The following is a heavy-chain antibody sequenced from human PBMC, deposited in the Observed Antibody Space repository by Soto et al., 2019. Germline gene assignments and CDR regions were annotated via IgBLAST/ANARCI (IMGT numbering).Heavy chain of an antibody. Sequence: PSETLSLTCTVSGDSINNYYWTWIRQPPGKGLEWIGYIYDSGSTSYNPSLKSRLTMSVDTSKKQFSLKLKSVTAADTAVYYCARGTKYYYQGMDVWGQGTTVTVSS. J-gene: IGHJ6*02. CDR2: IYDSGST. V-gene: IGHV4-59*01. CDR3: ARGTKYYYQGMDV. CDR1: GDSINNYY.